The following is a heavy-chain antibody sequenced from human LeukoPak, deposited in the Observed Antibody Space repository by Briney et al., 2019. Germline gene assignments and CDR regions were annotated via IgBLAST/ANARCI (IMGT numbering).Heavy chain of an antibody. CDR2: IHATGNT. Sequence: PSGTLSLTCAVSGGSMSDHYWSWIRQTPGTTLEWIGYIHATGNTNYSPSLKGRVTISLDTSKNQFSLRLRSVTAADTALYYCARHFRKDYPDSGSSQYFHYIDVWGKGTTVTVSS. J-gene: IGHJ6*03. D-gene: IGHD3-10*01. CDR1: GGSMSDHY. V-gene: IGHV4-4*09. CDR3: ARHFRKDYPDSGSSQYFHYIDV.